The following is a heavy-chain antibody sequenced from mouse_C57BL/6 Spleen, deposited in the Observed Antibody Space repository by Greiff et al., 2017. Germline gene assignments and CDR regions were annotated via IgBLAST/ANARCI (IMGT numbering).Heavy chain of an antibody. J-gene: IGHJ2*01. Sequence: EVQLVESGPGLVKPSQSLSLTCSVTGYSITSGYYWNWIRQFPGNKLEWMGYISYDGSNNYNPSLKNRISITRDTSKNQFFLKLNSATTEDTATYYCARDNSYYSQREFDYWGQGTTLTVSS. CDR2: ISYDGSN. D-gene: IGHD2-12*01. V-gene: IGHV3-6*01. CDR1: GYSITSGYY. CDR3: ARDNSYYSQREFDY.